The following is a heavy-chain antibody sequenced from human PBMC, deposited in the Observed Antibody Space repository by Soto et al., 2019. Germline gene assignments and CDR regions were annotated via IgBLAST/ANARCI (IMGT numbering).Heavy chain of an antibody. D-gene: IGHD3-10*01. CDR2: INHSGST. V-gene: IGHV4-34*01. J-gene: IGHJ6*02. CDR1: GGSFSGYY. CDR3: ASGNYGGIPWAGSDPSMDV. Sequence: SETLSLTCAVYGGSFSGYYWSWIRQPPGKGLEWIGEINHSGSTDYNPSLKSRVTISVDTSKNQFSLKLSSVTAADTAVYYCASGNYGGIPWAGSDPSMDVWGQGTKVT.